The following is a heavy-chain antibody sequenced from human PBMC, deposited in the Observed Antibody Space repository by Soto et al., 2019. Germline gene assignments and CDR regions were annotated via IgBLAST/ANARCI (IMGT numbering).Heavy chain of an antibody. CDR3: ARDVGLDYDILTGYYNMDY. CDR2: IIPIFGTA. J-gene: IGHJ4*02. Sequence: SVKVSCKASGGTFSSYAISWVRQAPGQGLEWMGGIIPIFGTANYAQKFQGRVTITADESTSTAYMELSSLRSEDTAVYYCARDVGLDYDILTGYYNMDYWGQGTLVTVSS. CDR1: GGTFSSYA. D-gene: IGHD3-9*01. V-gene: IGHV1-69*13.